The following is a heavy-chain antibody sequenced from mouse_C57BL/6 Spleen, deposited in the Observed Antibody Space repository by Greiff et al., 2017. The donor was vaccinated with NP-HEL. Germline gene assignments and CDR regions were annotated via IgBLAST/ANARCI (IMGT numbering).Heavy chain of an antibody. CDR1: GYSITSDY. CDR3: ARALSTGDWDFDV. Sequence: EVQLQQSGPGLAKPSPTLSLTCSVTGYSITSDYWNWIRKFPGNKLEYMGYISYSGSTSYNPSLKSRISITRDTSKTQYYLQLNSVTTEDTATYYCARALSTGDWDFDVWGTGTTVTVSS. V-gene: IGHV3-8*01. CDR2: ISYSGST. J-gene: IGHJ1*03.